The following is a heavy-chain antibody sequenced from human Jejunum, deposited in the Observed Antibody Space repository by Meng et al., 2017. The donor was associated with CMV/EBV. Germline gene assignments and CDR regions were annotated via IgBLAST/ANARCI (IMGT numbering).Heavy chain of an antibody. V-gene: IGHV3-64*02. D-gene: IGHD3-9*01. Sequence: TFSAYVMHWVRQAPGKGLEHVSLISSNGGSVYYADSVKGRFTISRDNSKNTLYLQMGSLRAEDMAVYYCARDGATGYFGDYFFDYWGQGTLVTVSS. CDR2: ISSNGGSV. CDR1: TFSAYV. CDR3: ARDGATGYFGDYFFDY. J-gene: IGHJ4*02.